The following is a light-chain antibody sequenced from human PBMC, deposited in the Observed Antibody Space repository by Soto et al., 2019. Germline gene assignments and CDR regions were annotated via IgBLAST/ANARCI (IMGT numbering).Light chain of an antibody. Sequence: DLQMTQSPSTLSASVGDRVTITCRASQSISSWLAWYQQKPGKAPKLLIYKAFSLESGVPSRFSGRVSGTEFTLTISSLQPDDFATYYCQQYNSYSRAFGQGTKVEIK. CDR3: QQYNSYSRA. CDR2: KAF. J-gene: IGKJ1*01. CDR1: QSISSW. V-gene: IGKV1-5*03.